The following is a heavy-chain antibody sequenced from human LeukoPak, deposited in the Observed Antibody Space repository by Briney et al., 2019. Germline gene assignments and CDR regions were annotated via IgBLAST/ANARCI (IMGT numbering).Heavy chain of an antibody. CDR2: ISWDGGST. CDR1: GFTFDDYT. D-gene: IGHD3/OR15-3a*01. CDR3: ARDRWTADY. V-gene: IGHV3-43*01. Sequence: PGGSLRLSCAASGFTFDDYTMHWVRQAPGKGLEWVSLISWDGGSTYYADSVKGRFTISRDNAKNSLYLQMNSLRAEDTAVYYCARDRWTADYWGQGTLVTVSS. J-gene: IGHJ4*02.